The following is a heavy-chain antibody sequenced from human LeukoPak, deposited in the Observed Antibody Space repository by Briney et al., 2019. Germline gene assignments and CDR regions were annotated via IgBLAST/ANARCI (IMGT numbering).Heavy chain of an antibody. CDR3: ARVVVAAAGTFRWFDP. CDR1: GYTFTSYY. CDR2: INPNSGGT. Sequence: VASVKVFCKASGYTFTSYYMHWVRQAPGQGLEWMGWINPNSGGTNYAQKFQGRVTMTRDTSISTAYMELSRLRSDDTAVYYCARVVVAAAGTFRWFDPWGQGTLVTVSS. D-gene: IGHD6-13*01. V-gene: IGHV1-2*02. J-gene: IGHJ5*02.